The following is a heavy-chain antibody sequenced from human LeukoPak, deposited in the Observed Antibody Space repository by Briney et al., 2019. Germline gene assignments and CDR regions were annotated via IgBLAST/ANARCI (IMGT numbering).Heavy chain of an antibody. Sequence: SSETLSLTCTVSGGSIGSSSYYWGWIRQPPGKGLEWIGSIYYTGSTDYNPSLKSRVTISVDTSKNQFSLKLSSVTAADTAVYYCARPAGTDQLPYYFDYWGQGTLVAVSS. V-gene: IGHV4-39*01. CDR1: GGSIGSSSYY. J-gene: IGHJ4*02. CDR3: ARPAGTDQLPYYFDY. CDR2: IYYTGST. D-gene: IGHD2-2*01.